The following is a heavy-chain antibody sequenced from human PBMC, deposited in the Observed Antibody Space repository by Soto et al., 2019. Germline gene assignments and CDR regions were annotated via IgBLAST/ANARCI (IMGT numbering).Heavy chain of an antibody. J-gene: IGHJ4*02. CDR2: VYNSGST. CDR3: ARANWYSEY. V-gene: IGHV4-59*01. CDR1: GGSFSSFY. Sequence: PSETLSLTCTVSGGSFSSFYWSWIRQPPGRGLEWIGYVYNSGSTNYNPSLKSRVTMSVDTSKNQFSLYLSSVTAADTAVYYCARANWYSEYWGQGTLVTVSS. D-gene: IGHD7-27*01.